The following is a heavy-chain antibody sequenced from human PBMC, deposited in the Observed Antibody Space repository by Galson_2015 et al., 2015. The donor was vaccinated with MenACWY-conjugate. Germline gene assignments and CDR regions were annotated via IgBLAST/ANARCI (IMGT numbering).Heavy chain of an antibody. CDR1: GFTFNLYA. Sequence: SLRLSCAASGFTFNLYALHWVRQAPGKGLQWVSVITFDGNYEDYVASVKGRFTISRDNSKNTLYLHMNNLRPEDTALYYRARGWGHTAMGYGLNPGAFDFWGQGTMVTVSS. V-gene: IGHV3-30*04. CDR2: ITFDGNYE. J-gene: IGHJ3*01. CDR3: ARGWGHTAMGYGLNPGAFDF. D-gene: IGHD5-18*01.